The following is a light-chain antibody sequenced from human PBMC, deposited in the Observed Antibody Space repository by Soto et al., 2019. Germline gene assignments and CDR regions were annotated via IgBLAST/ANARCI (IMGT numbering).Light chain of an antibody. J-gene: IGKJ2*01. Sequence: EIVMTQSPATLSVSPGKRATLSCRASQSVSSDLAWYHQKPGQAPRLLIYGASTRATGIPARFSGSGSGTEFTLTINSLQSEDFAVYYCHQYGLSPRHPFGQGTKLEIK. CDR2: GAS. V-gene: IGKV3-15*01. CDR1: QSVSSD. CDR3: HQYGLSPRHP.